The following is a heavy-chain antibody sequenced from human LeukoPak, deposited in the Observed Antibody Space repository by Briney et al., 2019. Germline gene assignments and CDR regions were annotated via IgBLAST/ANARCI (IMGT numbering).Heavy chain of an antibody. J-gene: IGHJ6*02. CDR2: ISYDGSNK. D-gene: IGHD3-3*01. CDR3: ARALRITIFGVVALYYGMDV. CDR1: GFTFSSYA. Sequence: GGSLRLSCAASGFTFSSYAMHWVRQAPGKGLEWVAVISYDGSNKYYADSVKGRFTISRDNSKNTLYLQVNSLRAEDTAVYYCARALRITIFGVVALYYGMDVWGQGTTVTVSS. V-gene: IGHV3-30-3*01.